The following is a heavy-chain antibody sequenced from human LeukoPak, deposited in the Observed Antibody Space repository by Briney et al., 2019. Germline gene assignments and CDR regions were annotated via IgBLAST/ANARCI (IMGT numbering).Heavy chain of an antibody. CDR3: AKSGYSSSWYIDY. CDR1: GFTFDDYA. J-gene: IGHJ4*02. D-gene: IGHD6-13*01. V-gene: IGHV3-9*01. Sequence: PGGSLRLSCAASGFTFDDYAMHWVRQAPGKGLEWVSGISWNSGSIGYADSVKGRFTISRDNAKNSLYLQMNSLRAEDTALYYCAKSGYSSSWYIDYWGQGTQVTVSS. CDR2: ISWNSGSI.